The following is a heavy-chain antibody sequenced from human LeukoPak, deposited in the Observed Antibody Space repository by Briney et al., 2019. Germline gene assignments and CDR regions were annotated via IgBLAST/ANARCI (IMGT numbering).Heavy chain of an antibody. J-gene: IGHJ4*02. CDR1: GFTFTNAW. CDR3: ARAGVVPAAAFDY. CDR2: IKQDGSEK. Sequence: GGSLRLSCAASGFTFTNAWMSWVRQAPGKGLEWVANIKQDGSEKYYVDSVKGRFTISRDNAKNSLYLQMNSLRAEDTAVYYCARAGVVPAAAFDYWGQGTLVTVSS. V-gene: IGHV3-7*01. D-gene: IGHD2-2*01.